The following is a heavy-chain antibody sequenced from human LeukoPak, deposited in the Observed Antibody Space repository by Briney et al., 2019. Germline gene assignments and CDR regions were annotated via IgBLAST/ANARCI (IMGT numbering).Heavy chain of an antibody. CDR3: ARDSHAYFDAFDI. CDR1: GGSISGNYY. V-gene: IGHV4-61*02. CDR2: IYARGNT. D-gene: IGHD2/OR15-2a*01. J-gene: IGHJ3*02. Sequence: SSEPLSLTCTVSGGSISGNYYWSWIRQPAGKGLEWIGCIYARGNTNYNPSLKRRVTISVDTSKNQFSLKLSSVTAADTAVYFCARDSHAYFDAFDIWGQGTMVTVSS.